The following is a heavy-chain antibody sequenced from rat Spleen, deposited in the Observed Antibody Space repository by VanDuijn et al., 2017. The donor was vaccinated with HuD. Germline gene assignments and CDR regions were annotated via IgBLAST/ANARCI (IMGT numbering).Heavy chain of an antibody. Sequence: EVQLVESGGGLVQPGRSLKLSCAASGFTFSNYYMAWVRQAPTKGLEWVASITNSGGSTYYRDSVKGRFTISRDNAKSTLYLQMDSLRSEDTATYYCTRGPSSYRNWFAYWCQGTLVTVSS. CDR3: TRGPSSYRNWFAY. V-gene: IGHV5S23*01. D-gene: IGHD1-7*01. CDR1: GFTFSNYY. CDR2: ITNSGGST. J-gene: IGHJ3*01.